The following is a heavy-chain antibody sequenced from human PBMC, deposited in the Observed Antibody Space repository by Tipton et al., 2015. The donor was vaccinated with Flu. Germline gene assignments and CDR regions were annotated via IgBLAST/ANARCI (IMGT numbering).Heavy chain of an antibody. J-gene: IGHJ4*02. V-gene: IGHV4-61*02. Sequence: TLSLTCTVSGGSISSNSYYWSWIRQPAGKGLEWVGRISTSGSTKYSPSLKGRVTISVDTSKNQFSLRLSSVTAADTAVYYCARVPNYYGSGNYHYYFDYWGQGTLVTVSS. CDR1: GGSISSNSYY. CDR2: ISTSGST. CDR3: ARVPNYYGSGNYHYYFDY. D-gene: IGHD3-10*01.